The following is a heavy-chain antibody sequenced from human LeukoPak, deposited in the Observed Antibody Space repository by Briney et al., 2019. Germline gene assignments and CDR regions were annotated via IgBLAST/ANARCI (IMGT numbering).Heavy chain of an antibody. CDR3: ARWNYDYYYYYYIDV. D-gene: IGHD1-7*01. V-gene: IGHV1-8*01. J-gene: IGHJ6*03. CDR2: IKPNSGNT. Sequence: VSSVSVSCKASRYTFTGYDIDWVCQATGQGFEWMGWIKPNSGNTGYAQKFQGTVAMTRNTSISTAYMELSSLRSEDTAVYYCARWNYDYYYYYYIDVWGKGTTVTVSS. CDR1: RYTFTGYD.